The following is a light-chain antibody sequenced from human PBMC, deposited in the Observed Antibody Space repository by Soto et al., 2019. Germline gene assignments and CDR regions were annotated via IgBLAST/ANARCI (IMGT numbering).Light chain of an antibody. V-gene: IGKV3-11*01. CDR3: QQRFNWLT. CDR2: DAS. Sequence: EIVLTQSPAILSLSKGERATPSCRASQSVGTYLDWYQQKLGQAPRLLIYDASNRATGIPARFSGSGSGTDFNLTISSLEPVDFAEYYCQQRFNWLTFGGGTNVEL. J-gene: IGKJ4*01. CDR1: QSVGTY.